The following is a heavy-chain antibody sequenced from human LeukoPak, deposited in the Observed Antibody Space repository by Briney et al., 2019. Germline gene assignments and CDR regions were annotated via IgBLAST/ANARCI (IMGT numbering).Heavy chain of an antibody. CDR1: GGSISSYY. Sequence: SETLSLTCTVSGGSISSYYWSWIRQPPGKRLEWIGYISYSGSTNYNPSLKSRVTISVDTSKNQFSLKLSSVTAADTAVYYCARGEDMTFDYWGQGTLVTVSS. CDR2: ISYSGST. CDR3: ARGEDMTFDY. J-gene: IGHJ4*01. D-gene: IGHD2-15*01. V-gene: IGHV4-59*01.